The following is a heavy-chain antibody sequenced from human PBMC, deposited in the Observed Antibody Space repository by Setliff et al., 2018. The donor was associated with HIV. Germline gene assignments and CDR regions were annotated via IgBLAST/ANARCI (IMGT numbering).Heavy chain of an antibody. CDR3: ARDDYFQH. V-gene: IGHV3-74*01. CDR1: GFGIRTYS. Sequence: PGGSLRLSCAASGFGIRTYSTHWVRQAPGQGLVWVSHINSDGTTTTYADFVKGRFFISRDNAKNSLYLQMNSLRAEDTAVYYRARDDYFQHWGQGTQVTVSS. CDR2: INSDGTTT. J-gene: IGHJ1*01.